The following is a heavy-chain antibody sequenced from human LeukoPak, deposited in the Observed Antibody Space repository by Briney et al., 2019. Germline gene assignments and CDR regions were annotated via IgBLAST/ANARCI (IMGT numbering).Heavy chain of an antibody. Sequence: GGSLRLSCAASGFTFSSYSMNWVRQAPGKGLEWVLSISSGSSYIYYADSVKGRFTISRDNAKNSLFLQMNSLRAEDTAVYYCTSDASTSWRSDHWGQGTLVTVSS. D-gene: IGHD5/OR15-5a*01. V-gene: IGHV3-21*01. CDR3: TSDASTSWRSDH. CDR1: GFTFSSYS. J-gene: IGHJ4*02. CDR2: ISSGSSYI.